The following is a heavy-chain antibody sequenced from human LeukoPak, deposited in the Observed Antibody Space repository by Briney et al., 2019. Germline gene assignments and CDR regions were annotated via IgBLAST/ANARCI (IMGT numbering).Heavy chain of an antibody. CDR1: GFTFSNAW. Sequence: PGGSLRLSCAASGFTFSNAWMSWVRQAPGKGLEWVGRIKSKTDGGTTDYAAPVKGRFTISRDDSKNTLYLQMNSLKTEDTAVYYCTTGYYDILTGYYYTWFDYWGQGTLVTVSS. CDR3: TTGYYDILTGYYYTWFDY. D-gene: IGHD3-9*01. J-gene: IGHJ4*02. V-gene: IGHV3-15*01. CDR2: IKSKTDGGTT.